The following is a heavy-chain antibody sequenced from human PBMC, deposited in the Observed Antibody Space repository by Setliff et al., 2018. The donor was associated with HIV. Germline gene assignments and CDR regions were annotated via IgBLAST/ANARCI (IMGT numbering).Heavy chain of an antibody. Sequence: ASVKVSCKASGYTFTQYPMHWVRQAPGQRLEWLGWINAGSGNTRYSQKFQDRLTITRDTSARTVYMELSSLKSEDTAVYYCARVRCSGANCFNWFDFWGQGTPVTVSS. J-gene: IGHJ5*01. CDR3: ARVRCSGANCFNWFDF. CDR2: INAGSGNT. D-gene: IGHD2-15*01. V-gene: IGHV1-3*01. CDR1: GYTFTQYP.